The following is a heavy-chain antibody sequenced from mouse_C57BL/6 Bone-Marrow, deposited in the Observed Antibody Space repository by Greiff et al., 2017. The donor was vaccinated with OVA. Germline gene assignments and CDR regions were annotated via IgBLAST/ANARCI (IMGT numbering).Heavy chain of an antibody. D-gene: IGHD2-3*01. J-gene: IGHJ3*01. V-gene: IGHV1-55*01. CDR1: GYTFTSYW. CDR3: ARASGGWLPVAY. CDR2: IYPGSGST. Sequence: QVQLQQSGAELVKPGASVKMSCKASGYTFTSYWITWVKQRPGQGLEWIGDIYPGSGSTNYNEKFKSKATLTVDKPSSTAYMQLSSLTSEDSAVYYCARASGGWLPVAYWGQGTLVTVSA.